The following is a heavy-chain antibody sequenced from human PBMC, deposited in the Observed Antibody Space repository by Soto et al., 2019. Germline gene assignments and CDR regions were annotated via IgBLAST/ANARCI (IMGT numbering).Heavy chain of an antibody. CDR1: GFTFSSYS. CDR3: ARDVFSSSGGRYNWFAP. CDR2: ISSSSSYI. V-gene: IGHV3-21*01. D-gene: IGHD6-13*01. Sequence: GGSLRLSCAASGFTFSSYSMNWVRQAPGKGLEWVSSISSSSSYIYYADSVKGRFTISRDNAKNSLYLQMNSLRAEDTAVYYCARDVFSSSGGRYNWFAPWGQGTLVTVSS. J-gene: IGHJ5*02.